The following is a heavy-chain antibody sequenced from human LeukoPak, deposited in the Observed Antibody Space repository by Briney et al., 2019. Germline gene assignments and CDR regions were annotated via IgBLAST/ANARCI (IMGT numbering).Heavy chain of an antibody. CDR2: IRYDGSNK. D-gene: IGHD2-15*01. J-gene: IGHJ6*03. CDR3: AKDRDNYYYYMDV. Sequence: GGSLRLSCAASGFTFSSYGMHWVRQAPGKGLEWVAFIRYDGSNKYYADSVKGRFTISRDNSKNTMYLQMNSLRAEDTAVYYCAKDRDNYYYYMDVWGKGTTVTISS. V-gene: IGHV3-30*02. CDR1: GFTFSSYG.